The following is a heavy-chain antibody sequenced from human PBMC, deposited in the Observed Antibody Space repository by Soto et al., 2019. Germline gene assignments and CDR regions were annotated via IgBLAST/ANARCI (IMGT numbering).Heavy chain of an antibody. Sequence: RGSLRLSCAASGFTFSSFGMRWVRQVPGKGLAWVALIMYDGSNQYYADSVKGRFTISRDDSNRTLYLHMNNLRVEDTPVYYCARDNDGYFDTWGQGSLVTVSS. CDR3: ARDNDGYFDT. V-gene: IGHV3-33*01. J-gene: IGHJ4*02. CDR1: GFTFSSFG. D-gene: IGHD2-8*01. CDR2: IMYDGSNQ.